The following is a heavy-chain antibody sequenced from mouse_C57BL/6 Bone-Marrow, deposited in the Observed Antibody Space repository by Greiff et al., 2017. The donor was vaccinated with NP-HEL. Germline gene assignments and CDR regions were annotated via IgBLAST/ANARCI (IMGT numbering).Heavy chain of an antibody. CDR3: ASYYYGKTWFAY. Sequence: VKLMESGPGLVQPSQSLSITCTVSGFSLTSYGVHWVRQSPGKGLEWLGVIWSGGSTDYNAAFISRLSISKDNSKSQVFFKMNSLQADDTAIYYCASYYYGKTWFAYWGQGTLVTVSA. J-gene: IGHJ3*01. CDR2: IWSGGST. D-gene: IGHD1-1*01. CDR1: GFSLTSYG. V-gene: IGHV2-2*01.